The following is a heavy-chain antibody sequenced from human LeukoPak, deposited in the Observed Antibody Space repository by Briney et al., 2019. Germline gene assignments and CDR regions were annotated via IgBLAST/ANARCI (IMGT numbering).Heavy chain of an antibody. CDR3: AKGQTTVTISDAFDI. V-gene: IGHV3-9*01. Sequence: PGGSLRLSCAASGFTFDDYAMHWVRQAPGKGLEWVSGISWNSGSIGYADSVKGRFTISRDNAKNSLYLQMNSLRAEDTALYYCAKGQTTVTISDAFDIWGQGTMVTVSS. CDR2: ISWNSGSI. D-gene: IGHD4-17*01. CDR1: GFTFDDYA. J-gene: IGHJ3*02.